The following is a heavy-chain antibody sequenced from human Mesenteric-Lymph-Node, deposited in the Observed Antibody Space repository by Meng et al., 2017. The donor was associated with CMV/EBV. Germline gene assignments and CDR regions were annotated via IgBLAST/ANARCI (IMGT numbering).Heavy chain of an antibody. CDR1: GFTFSTAW. D-gene: IGHD1-26*01. CDR2: IKSKNDGGAT. CDR3: ATGLEVWSFENTFDI. V-gene: IGHV3-15*01. Sequence: GESLKISCAASGFTFSTAWMTWVRQAPGKGLEWVGRIKSKNDGGATNYAAPVKGRFTISRDDSKNTLYLQMNSLKSEDTAVYYCATGLEVWSFENTFDIWGQGTKVTVSS. J-gene: IGHJ3*02.